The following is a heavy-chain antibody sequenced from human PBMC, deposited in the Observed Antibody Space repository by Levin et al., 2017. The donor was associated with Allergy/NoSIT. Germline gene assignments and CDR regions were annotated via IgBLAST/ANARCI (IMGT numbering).Heavy chain of an antibody. J-gene: IGHJ3*02. CDR3: AGRPYSSSWYWSGNSGAFDI. D-gene: IGHD6-13*01. V-gene: IGHV4-59*08. Sequence: SCTVSGGSISSYYWSWIRQPPGKGLEWIGYIYYSGSTNYNPSLKSRVTISVDTTKNQFSLKLSSVTAADTAVYYCAGRPYSSSWYWSGNSGAFDIWGQGTMVTVSS. CDR1: GGSISSYY. CDR2: IYYSGST.